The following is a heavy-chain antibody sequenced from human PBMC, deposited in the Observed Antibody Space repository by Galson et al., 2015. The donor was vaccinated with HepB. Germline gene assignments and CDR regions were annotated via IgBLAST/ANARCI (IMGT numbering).Heavy chain of an antibody. Sequence: SLRLSCAASGFTFDDYAMHWVRQAPGKGLEWVSGISWNSGSIGYADSVKGRFTISRDNAKNSLYLQMNSLRAEDTALYYCAKDRRSSSTGHFDYWGQGTLVTVSS. CDR1: GFTFDDYA. CDR3: AKDRRSSSTGHFDY. V-gene: IGHV3-9*01. CDR2: ISWNSGSI. J-gene: IGHJ4*02. D-gene: IGHD6-13*01.